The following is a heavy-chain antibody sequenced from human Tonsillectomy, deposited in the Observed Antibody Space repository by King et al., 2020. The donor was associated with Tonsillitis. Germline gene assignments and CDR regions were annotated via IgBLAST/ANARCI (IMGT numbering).Heavy chain of an antibody. Sequence: QLVQSGAQVKKPGSSVKVSCKASGGTFSSYGISWVRQAPGQGLEWMGRIIPIFGMANYAQKFQGRVTVTADQSTSTAYMELSSLISEDTAVYYCAREGAGIAAALDYWGQGTLVTVSS. D-gene: IGHD6-13*01. CDR1: GGTFSSYG. V-gene: IGHV1-69*04. CDR2: IIPIFGMA. CDR3: AREGAGIAAALDY. J-gene: IGHJ4*02.